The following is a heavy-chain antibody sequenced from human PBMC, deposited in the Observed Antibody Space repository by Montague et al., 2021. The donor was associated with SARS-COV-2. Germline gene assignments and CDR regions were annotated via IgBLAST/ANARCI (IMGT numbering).Heavy chain of an antibody. Sequence: SETLSLTCTVSGGSISSHYWSWIRQPPRKGLEWIGYIYYSGSTNYNPSLKSRVTIAVDTSKNQFSLKLSSVTAADTAVYYCARGFDYWGQGTLVTVSS. CDR2: IYYSGST. J-gene: IGHJ4*02. V-gene: IGHV4-59*11. CDR3: ARGFDY. CDR1: GGSISSHY.